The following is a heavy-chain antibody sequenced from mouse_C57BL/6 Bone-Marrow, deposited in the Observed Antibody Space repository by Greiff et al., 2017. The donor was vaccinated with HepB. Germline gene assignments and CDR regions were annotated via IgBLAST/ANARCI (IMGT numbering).Heavy chain of an antibody. Sequence: QVQLQQPGAELVKPGASVKLSCKASGYTFTSYWMQWVKQRPGQGLEWIGEIDPSDSYTNYNQKFKGKATLTVDTSSGTAYMQLSSLTSEDSAVYYCARDYGNPPGSYYFDYWGQGTTLTVSS. V-gene: IGHV1-50*01. CDR2: IDPSDSYT. D-gene: IGHD2-1*01. J-gene: IGHJ2*01. CDR1: GYTFTSYW. CDR3: ARDYGNPPGSYYFDY.